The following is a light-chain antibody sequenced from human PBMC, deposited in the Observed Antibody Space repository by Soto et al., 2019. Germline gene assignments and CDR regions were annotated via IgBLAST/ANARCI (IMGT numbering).Light chain of an antibody. V-gene: IGLV2-11*01. Sequence: QSVLTQPRSVSSSPGQSVTISCTGTSSDVVGYNYVSWYQQHPGKAPKLMIYDVSKRPSGVPDRFSGSNSGNTASLTSSGLQAEDEADYYCCSYAGSYGVFGTGTKVTVL. CDR3: CSYAGSYGV. CDR1: SSDVVGYNY. CDR2: DVS. J-gene: IGLJ1*01.